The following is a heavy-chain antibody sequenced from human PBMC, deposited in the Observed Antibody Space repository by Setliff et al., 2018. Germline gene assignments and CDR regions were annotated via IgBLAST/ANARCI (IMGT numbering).Heavy chain of an antibody. CDR3: ARFGGSCSSSSCYASDL. CDR2: ISASNGNT. Sequence: ASVKVSCKASGYTFTNYGISWVRQAPGQGLEWMGWISASNGNTNSAQKLQGRVTMTTDTYTGTGYMELRSLRSDDTAMYFCARFGGSCSSSSCYASDLWGQGTMVTVSS. D-gene: IGHD2-2*01. V-gene: IGHV1-18*01. CDR1: GYTFTNYG. J-gene: IGHJ3*01.